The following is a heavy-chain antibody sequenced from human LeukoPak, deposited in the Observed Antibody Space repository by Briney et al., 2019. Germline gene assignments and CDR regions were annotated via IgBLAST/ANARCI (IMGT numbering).Heavy chain of an antibody. J-gene: IGHJ4*02. CDR3: ARDYCTNGVCLDTTDY. D-gene: IGHD2-8*01. CDR1: GFTFSSYW. Sequence: GGSLRLSCAASGFTFSSYWMSWVRQAPGKGLEWVANIKQDGSEKYYVDSVKGRFTISRDNAKNSLYLQMNSLRAEDTAVYYCARDYCTNGVCLDTTDYWGQGTLVTVSS. CDR2: IKQDGSEK. V-gene: IGHV3-7*01.